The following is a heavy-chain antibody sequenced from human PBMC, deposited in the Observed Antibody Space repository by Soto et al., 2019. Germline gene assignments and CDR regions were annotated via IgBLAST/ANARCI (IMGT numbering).Heavy chain of an antibody. J-gene: IGHJ6*02. CDR1: GYTLTELS. CDR3: ATGHSIAAADPLYYYYYYGMDV. D-gene: IGHD6-13*01. CDR2: FDPEDGET. Sequence: ASVKVSCKVSGYTLTELSMHWVRQAPGKGLEWMGGFDPEDGETIYAQKFQGRVTMTEDTSTDTAYMELSSLRSEDTAVYYCATGHSIAAADPLYYYYYYGMDVWGQGTTVTVSS. V-gene: IGHV1-24*01.